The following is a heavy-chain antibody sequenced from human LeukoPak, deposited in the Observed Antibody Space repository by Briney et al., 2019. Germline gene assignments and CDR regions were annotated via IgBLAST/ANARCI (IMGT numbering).Heavy chain of an antibody. D-gene: IGHD3-10*01. CDR3: ARGNTLGLLWFGEPDSGGVDWFDP. V-gene: IGHV3-21*01. J-gene: IGHJ5*02. Sequence: GGSLRLSCAASGFTFSSYSMNWVRQAPGKGLEWVSSISSSSYIYYADSVKGRFTISRDNAKNSLYLQMNSLRAEDTAVYYCARGNTLGLLWFGEPDSGGVDWFDPWGQGTLVTVSS. CDR1: GFTFSSYS. CDR2: ISSSSYI.